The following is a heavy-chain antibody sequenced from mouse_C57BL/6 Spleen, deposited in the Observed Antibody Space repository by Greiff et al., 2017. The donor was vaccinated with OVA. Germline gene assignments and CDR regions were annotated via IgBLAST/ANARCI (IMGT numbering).Heavy chain of an antibody. V-gene: IGHV1-39*01. D-gene: IGHD1-1*01. CDR3: ARSVVDYWYFDV. CDR1: GYSFTDYN. CDR2: INPNYGTT. J-gene: IGHJ1*03. Sequence: EVQLQQSGAELVRPGSSVKLSCTASGYSFTDYNMNWVKQSNGKSLEWIGVINPNYGTTSYNQKFKGKATLTVDQSSSTAYMQLNSLTSEDSAVYYCARSVVDYWYFDVWGTGTTVTVSS.